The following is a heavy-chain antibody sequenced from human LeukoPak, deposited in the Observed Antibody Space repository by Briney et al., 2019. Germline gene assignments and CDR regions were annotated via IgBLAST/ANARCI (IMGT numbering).Heavy chain of an antibody. CDR2: IRSKANSYAT. V-gene: IGHV3-73*01. D-gene: IGHD3-10*01. Sequence: GGSLRLSCAASGFTFSGSAMHWVRQASGKGLEWVGRIRSKANSYATAYAASVKGRFTISRDDSKNTAYLQMNSLRVDDTAIYYCARAPPQTWFGDGFDCWGQGTLVAVSS. J-gene: IGHJ4*02. CDR1: GFTFSGSA. CDR3: ARAPPQTWFGDGFDC.